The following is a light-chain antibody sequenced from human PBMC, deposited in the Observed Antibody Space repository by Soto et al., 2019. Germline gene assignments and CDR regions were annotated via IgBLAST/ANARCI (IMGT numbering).Light chain of an antibody. J-gene: IGLJ1*01. CDR1: SSNIGNNY. Sequence: QSVLTQPPSVSAAPGQKVTISCSGSSSNIGNNYVSWYQQLPGTAPKLLIYENNKRPSGIPDRFSGSKSGTSATLGITGLQTGDEADYYCGTWDSSLSARVFGTGNKVTVL. CDR2: ENN. V-gene: IGLV1-51*02. CDR3: GTWDSSLSARV.